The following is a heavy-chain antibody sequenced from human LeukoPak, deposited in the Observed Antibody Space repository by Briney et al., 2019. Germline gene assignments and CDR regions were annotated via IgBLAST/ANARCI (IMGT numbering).Heavy chain of an antibody. D-gene: IGHD3-3*01. J-gene: IGHJ4*02. CDR3: ARDYVRGFWSGQPDY. CDR2: INPNSGGT. CDR1: GYTFTGYY. V-gene: IGHV1-2*02. Sequence: ASVKVSCKASGYTFTGYYMHWVRQAPGQGLEWMGWINPNSGGTSYAQKFQGRVTMTRDTSISTAYMELSRLRSDDTAVYYCARDYVRGFWSGQPDYWGQGTLVTVSS.